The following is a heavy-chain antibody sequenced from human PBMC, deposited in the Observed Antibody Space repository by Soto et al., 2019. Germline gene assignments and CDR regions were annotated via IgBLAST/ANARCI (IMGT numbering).Heavy chain of an antibody. CDR3: AKSMGEYGSSSGDISGWYCDF. V-gene: IGHV3-23*01. J-gene: IGHJ2*01. CDR1: GFTFSSYA. CDR2: ISGSGGST. D-gene: IGHD6-6*01. Sequence: EVQLLESGGGLVQPGRSLRLSCAASGFTFSSYAMSWVRQAPGKGLEWVSAISGSGGSTYYADSVKGRFTISRDSTKKALYLQMKSLSAEYTAVYYCAKSMGEYGSSSGDISGWYCDFSGRGTLVTVAS.